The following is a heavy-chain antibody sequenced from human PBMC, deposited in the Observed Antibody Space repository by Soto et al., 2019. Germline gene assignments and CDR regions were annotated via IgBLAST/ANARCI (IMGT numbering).Heavy chain of an antibody. J-gene: IGHJ5*02. V-gene: IGHV3-23*01. CDR2: IGGSGDQI. D-gene: IGHD1-26*01. CDR3: AKPPCQKAPPYFYP. Sequence: GGSLRLSCITSGFTFRNYAMSWVRQPPGKGLEWVSAIGGSGDQIFYADSVRGRFTISRDNSKNTLYLQMDSLRAEDTAVYSCAKPPCQKAPPYFYPWCLEALVPVSS. CDR1: GFTFRNYA.